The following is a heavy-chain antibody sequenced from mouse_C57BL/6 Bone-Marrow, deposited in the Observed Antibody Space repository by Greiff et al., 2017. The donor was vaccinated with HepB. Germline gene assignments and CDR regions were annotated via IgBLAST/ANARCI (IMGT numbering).Heavy chain of an antibody. CDR3: ARDSSGYVGY. V-gene: IGHV5-4*01. CDR1: GFTFSSYA. J-gene: IGHJ2*01. D-gene: IGHD3-2*02. CDR2: ISDGGSYT. Sequence: EVKLMESGGGLVKPGGSLKLSCAASGFTFSSYAMSWVRQTPEKRLEWVATISDGGSYTYYPDNVKGRFTISRDNAKNNLYLQMSHLKSEDTAMYYCARDSSGYVGYWGQGTTLTVSS.